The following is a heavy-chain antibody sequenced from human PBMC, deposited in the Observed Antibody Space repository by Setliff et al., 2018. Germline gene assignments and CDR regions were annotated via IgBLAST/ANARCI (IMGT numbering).Heavy chain of an antibody. CDR1: GYSIRSGYY. V-gene: IGHV4-38-2*01. CDR3: RYWSGYYNNDY. Sequence: SETLSLTCAVSGYSIRSGYYWGWIRQPPGKGLEWIGSIYHSGSTYYSPSLKSRVTISVDTSKNQFSLNLTSVTAADTAVYYCRYWSGYYNNDYWGQGTLVTVSS. CDR2: IYHSGST. J-gene: IGHJ4*02. D-gene: IGHD3-3*01.